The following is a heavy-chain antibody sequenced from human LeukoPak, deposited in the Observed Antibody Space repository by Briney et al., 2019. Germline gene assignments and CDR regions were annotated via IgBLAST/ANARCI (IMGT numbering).Heavy chain of an antibody. V-gene: IGHV3-7*01. Sequence: PGGSLRLSCAASGFTFSSYWMSWVRQAPGKGLEWVANIKQDGSEKYCVDSVKGRFTISRDNAKNSLYLQMNSLRAEDTAVYYCARAPSGSYSRFDPWGQGTLVTVSS. CDR2: IKQDGSEK. CDR1: GFTFSSYW. CDR3: ARAPSGSYSRFDP. J-gene: IGHJ5*02. D-gene: IGHD1-26*01.